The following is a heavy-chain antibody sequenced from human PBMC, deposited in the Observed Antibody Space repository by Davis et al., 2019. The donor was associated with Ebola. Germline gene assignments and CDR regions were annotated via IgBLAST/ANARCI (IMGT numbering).Heavy chain of an antibody. CDR3: AKWSTSGGYYYYHGMDV. Sequence: PGGSLRLSCAASGFTFSTYGMHWVRQAPGKGLEWVASLSYDGSSRALADSVSGRFSISRDNSENTLYLQMNSLRDEDTAVYYCAKWSTSGGYYYYHGMDVWGQGTTVSVSS. J-gene: IGHJ6*02. V-gene: IGHV3-30*18. CDR1: GFTFSTYG. CDR2: LSYDGSSR. D-gene: IGHD6-19*01.